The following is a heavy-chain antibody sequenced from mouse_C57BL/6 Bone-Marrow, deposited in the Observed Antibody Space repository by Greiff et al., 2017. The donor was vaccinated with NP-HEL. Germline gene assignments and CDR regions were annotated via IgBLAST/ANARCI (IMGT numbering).Heavy chain of an antibody. J-gene: IGHJ4*01. Sequence: EVQLVESGGGLVKPGGSLKLSCAASGFTFSSYAMSWVRQTPEKRLEWVATISDGGSYTYYPDNVKGRFTISRDNAKNNLYLQMSHLKSEDTAMYYCARDLWLRRRDYYAMDYWGQGTSVTVSS. CDR3: ARDLWLRRRDYYAMDY. CDR1: GFTFSSYA. D-gene: IGHD2-2*01. V-gene: IGHV5-4*01. CDR2: ISDGGSYT.